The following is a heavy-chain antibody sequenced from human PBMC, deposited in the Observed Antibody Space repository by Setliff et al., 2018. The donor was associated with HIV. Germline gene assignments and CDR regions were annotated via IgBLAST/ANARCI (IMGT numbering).Heavy chain of an antibody. D-gene: IGHD3-3*01. J-gene: IGHJ5*02. CDR3: ARGALRFLEWFQIDP. CDR1: GYTFTTYD. Sequence: ASVKVSCKASGYTFTTYDINWVRQATGQGLEWMGWMNPTSGDTGYAQMFQDIITMTRDTSIGTAYLELSNLRPDDTAVYYCARGALRFLEWFQIDPWGQGTLVTVSS. CDR2: MNPTSGDT. V-gene: IGHV1-8*02.